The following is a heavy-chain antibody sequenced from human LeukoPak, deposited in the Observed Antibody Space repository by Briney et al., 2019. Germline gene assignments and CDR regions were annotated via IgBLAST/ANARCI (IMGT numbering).Heavy chain of an antibody. CDR1: GGSISSYY. CDR2: IYYSGST. D-gene: IGHD3-10*01. J-gene: IGHJ6*04. CDR3: ARDPGSGSYFLNYYYYGMDV. Sequence: SETLSLTCTVSGGSISSYYWSWIRQPPGKGLEWIGHIYYSGSTNYNPSLKSRVTISVDTSKNQFSLKLSSVTAADTAVYYCARDPGSGSYFLNYYYYGMDVWGKGTTVTVSS. V-gene: IGHV4-59*01.